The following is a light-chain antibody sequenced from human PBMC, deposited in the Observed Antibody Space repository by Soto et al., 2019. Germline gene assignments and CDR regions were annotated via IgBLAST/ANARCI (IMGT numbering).Light chain of an antibody. CDR3: QQYNNWPG. CDR2: GAS. Sequence: EIVMTQSPATLSVSPGERATLSCRASQSVSSNLAWYQQKPGQAPGLLIYGASTRATGIPARFSGSGSGTEVTLTIISLQSEDFAVYYCQQYNNWPGFGQGTKLEIK. CDR1: QSVSSN. V-gene: IGKV3-15*01. J-gene: IGKJ2*03.